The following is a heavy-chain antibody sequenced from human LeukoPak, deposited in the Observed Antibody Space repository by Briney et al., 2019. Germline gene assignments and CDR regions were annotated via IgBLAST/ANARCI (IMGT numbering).Heavy chain of an antibody. Sequence: SETQSHTCFVSGDSISSHYWNWIRQTPGKGLEWIGYISSSGSTNYKPSLKCRVTVSIDTSKNQFSLKLSSVTAADTAVYYCARATLVGYFSYFYMDVWGKGTTVTFS. J-gene: IGHJ6*03. CDR1: GDSISSHY. CDR3: ARATLVGYFSYFYMDV. V-gene: IGHV4-59*11. CDR2: ISSSGST. D-gene: IGHD1-26*01.